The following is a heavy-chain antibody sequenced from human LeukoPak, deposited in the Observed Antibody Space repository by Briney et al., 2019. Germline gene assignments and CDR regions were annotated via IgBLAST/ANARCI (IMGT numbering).Heavy chain of an antibody. CDR1: GGSISSGSYY. CDR2: ISTSGST. J-gene: IGHJ4*02. Sequence: SQTLSLTCTVSGGSISSGSYYWRWIRQPARKGLEWIGRISTSGSTNYNPSLKSRVTISVDTSKNQFSLKLSSVTAADTAVYYCARYYDILTGFLVWGQGTLVTVSS. V-gene: IGHV4-61*02. D-gene: IGHD3-9*01. CDR3: ARYYDILTGFLV.